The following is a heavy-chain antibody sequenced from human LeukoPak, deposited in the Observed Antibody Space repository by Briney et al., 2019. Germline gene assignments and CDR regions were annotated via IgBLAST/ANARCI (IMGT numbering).Heavy chain of an antibody. CDR1: GGTFSSYA. V-gene: IGHV1-69*13. Sequence: GASVKVSCKASGGTFSSYAISWVRQAPGQGLELMGGIIPIFGTANYAQKFQGRVTITADESTSTAYMELSSLRSEDTAVYYCARSLDSGRSNWFDPWGQGTLVTVSS. CDR2: IIPIFGTA. D-gene: IGHD6-19*01. J-gene: IGHJ5*02. CDR3: ARSLDSGRSNWFDP.